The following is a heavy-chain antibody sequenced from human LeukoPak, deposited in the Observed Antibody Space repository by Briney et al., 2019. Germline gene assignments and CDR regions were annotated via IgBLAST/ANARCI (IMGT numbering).Heavy chain of an antibody. CDR1: GFTFSSYA. Sequence: GRSLRLSCAASGFTFSSYAMHWVRQAPGKGLEWVAVISYDGSNKYYADSVKGRFTISRDNSKNTLYLQMNSLRAEDTAVYYCARELNPGYSSGWPDEAYNWFDPWGQGTLVTVSS. CDR3: ARELNPGYSSGWPDEAYNWFDP. D-gene: IGHD6-19*01. CDR2: ISYDGSNK. J-gene: IGHJ5*02. V-gene: IGHV3-30-3*01.